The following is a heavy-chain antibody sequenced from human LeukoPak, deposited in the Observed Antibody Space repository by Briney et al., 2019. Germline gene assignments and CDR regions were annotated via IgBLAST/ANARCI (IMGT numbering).Heavy chain of an antibody. CDR3: ARIEGGTFTYDY. V-gene: IGHV1-69*13. D-gene: IGHD2-15*01. CDR1: GGTFSSNA. CDR2: IIPMFGTA. J-gene: IGHJ4*02. Sequence: SVKVSCKASGGTFSSNAISWVRQAPGQGLEWMGGIIPMFGTANYAQKFQGRVTITADESTSTAYMELSSLRSEDTAVYYCARIEGGTFTYDYWGQGTLVTVSS.